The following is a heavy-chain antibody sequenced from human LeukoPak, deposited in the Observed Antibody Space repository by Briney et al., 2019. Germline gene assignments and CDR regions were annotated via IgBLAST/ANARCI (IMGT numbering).Heavy chain of an antibody. V-gene: IGHV3-48*03. Sequence: PGGSLRLSCAVSGFTFSSYEMNWVRQAPGKGLEWLSYITSSGSTIYYADSVKGRFTISRDNAKNSLYLQMNSLRAEDTAIYYCARNKGYCSIPSSPSYFDYGAQGPLATVPS. J-gene: IGHJ4*02. D-gene: IGHD2-2*01. CDR1: GFTFSSYE. CDR3: ARNKGYCSIPSSPSYFDY. CDR2: ITSSGSTI.